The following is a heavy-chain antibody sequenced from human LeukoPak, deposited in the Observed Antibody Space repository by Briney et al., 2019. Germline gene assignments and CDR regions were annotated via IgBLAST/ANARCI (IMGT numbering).Heavy chain of an antibody. J-gene: IGHJ4*02. D-gene: IGHD6-6*01. CDR1: GFTFDDYA. CDR2: ISWNSGSI. Sequence: GGSLRLSCAASGFTFDDYAMHWVRQAPGKGLEWVSGISWNSGSIGYADSVKGRFTISRDNAKNSLYLQMNSLRAEDTAVYYCARVKSSSSYFDYWGQGTLVTVSS. CDR3: ARVKSSSSYFDY. V-gene: IGHV3-9*01.